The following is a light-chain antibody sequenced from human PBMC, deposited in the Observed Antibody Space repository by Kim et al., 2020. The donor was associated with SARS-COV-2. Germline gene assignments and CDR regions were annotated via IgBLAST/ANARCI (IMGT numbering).Light chain of an antibody. Sequence: APGKKAGITCGGNNIGSKSVHWYQQKPGQAPVLVIYYDSDRPSGIPERFSGSNSGNTATLTISRVEAGDEADYYCQVWDSSSDHVVFGGGTKLTVL. J-gene: IGLJ2*01. CDR1: NIGSKS. V-gene: IGLV3-21*04. CDR3: QVWDSSSDHVV. CDR2: YDS.